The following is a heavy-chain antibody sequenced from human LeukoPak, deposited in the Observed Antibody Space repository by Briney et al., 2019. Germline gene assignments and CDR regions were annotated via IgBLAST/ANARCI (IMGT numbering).Heavy chain of an antibody. CDR3: AKEVLGYFDLNWLDP. CDR1: AFTFSSYA. V-gene: IGHV3-23*01. J-gene: IGHJ5*02. D-gene: IGHD3-9*01. Sequence: TGGSLRLSCAASAFTFSSYAMSWVRQAPGKGLEWASAISGSGDDTHYADSVKGRFTISRDNSKNTLYLQMNSLRAEDTAVYYCAKEVLGYFDLNWLDPWGQGTLVTVSS. CDR2: ISGSGDDT.